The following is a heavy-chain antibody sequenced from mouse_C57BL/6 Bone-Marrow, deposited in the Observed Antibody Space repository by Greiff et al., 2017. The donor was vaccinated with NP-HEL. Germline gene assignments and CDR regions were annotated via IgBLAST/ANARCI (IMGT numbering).Heavy chain of an antibody. CDR1: GFTFSSYG. CDR3: ASPYGSSPHWYFDV. Sequence: EVKLVESGGDLVKPGGSLKLSCAASGFTFSSYGMSWVRQTPDKRLEWVATISSGGSYTYYPDSVKGRFTISRDNAKNTLYLQMSSLKSEDTAMYYCASPYGSSPHWYFDVWGTGTTVTVSS. D-gene: IGHD1-1*01. J-gene: IGHJ1*03. V-gene: IGHV5-6*02. CDR2: ISSGGSYT.